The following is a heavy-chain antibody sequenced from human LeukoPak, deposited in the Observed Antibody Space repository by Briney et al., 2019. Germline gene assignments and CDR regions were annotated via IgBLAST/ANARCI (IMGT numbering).Heavy chain of an antibody. D-gene: IGHD3-10*01. J-gene: IGHJ4*02. CDR3: ARDRGVAVSDF. V-gene: IGHV3-11*01. CDR1: GFTFSDYY. CDR2: VSGSGTSI. Sequence: GGSLRLSCAASGFTFSDYYMSWIRQAPGKGLEWVSYVSGSGTSIHYADSVKGRFSISRDNAKNSLFLQMNSLRAEDTAVYHCARDRGVAVSDFWGQGTLVSVSS.